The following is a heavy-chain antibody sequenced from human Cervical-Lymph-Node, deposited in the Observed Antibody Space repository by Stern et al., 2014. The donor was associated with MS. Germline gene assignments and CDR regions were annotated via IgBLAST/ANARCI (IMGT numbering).Heavy chain of an antibody. CDR1: GFTVSSNY. V-gene: IGHV3-53*01. D-gene: IGHD6-19*01. CDR3: ARVGYSSGWLRN. CDR2: IYTGGGT. Sequence: EVHLVESGGGLIQPGGSLRLSCAVSGFTVSSNYMSWVRQAPGKGLEWVSVIYTGGGTYYTDSVKGRFTISRDNSKNTLYLQMNSLRAEDTAVYYCARVGYSSGWLRNWGQGTLVTVSS. J-gene: IGHJ4*02.